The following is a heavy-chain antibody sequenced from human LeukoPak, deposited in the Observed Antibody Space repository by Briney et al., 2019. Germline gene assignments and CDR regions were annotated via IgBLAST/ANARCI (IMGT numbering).Heavy chain of an antibody. CDR1: GFTFNNYW. J-gene: IGHJ5*02. D-gene: IGHD6-19*01. Sequence: PGGSLRLSCTASGFTFNNYWMHWVRQAPGKGPVWVSRINTDRSSTSYADSVKGRFTISRGNAKNTLYLQMNSLRAEDTAVYYCARALAVTGTGGFDPWGQGTLVTVSS. CDR2: INTDRSST. V-gene: IGHV3-74*01. CDR3: ARALAVTGTGGFDP.